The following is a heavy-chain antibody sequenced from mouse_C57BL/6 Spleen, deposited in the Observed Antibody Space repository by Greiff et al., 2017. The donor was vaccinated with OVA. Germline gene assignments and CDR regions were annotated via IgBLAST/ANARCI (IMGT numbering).Heavy chain of an antibody. CDR3: ARQGYDYDVGNYAMDY. CDR2: ISNGGGST. CDR1: GFTFSDYY. J-gene: IGHJ4*01. V-gene: IGHV5-12*01. D-gene: IGHD2-4*01. Sequence: EVQVVESGGGLVQPGGSLKLSCAASGFTFSDYYMYWVRQTPEKRLEWVAYISNGGGSTYYPDTVKGRFTISRDNAKNTLYLQMSRLKSEDTAMYYCARQGYDYDVGNYAMDYWGQGTSVTVSS.